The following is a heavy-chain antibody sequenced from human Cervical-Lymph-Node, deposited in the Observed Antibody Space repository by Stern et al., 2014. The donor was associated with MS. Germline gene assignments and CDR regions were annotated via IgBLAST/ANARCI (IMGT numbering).Heavy chain of an antibody. Sequence: QITLKESGPTLVKPTQTLTLTCTFSGFSLSTSGVGVGWIRQPPGKALEWLPIFFWDRDTPYSPSFKSQLTINQDPSQHHVLLTLTNMDPVDTATYYCAHGKQLGIFDYWGQGTLVTVSS. J-gene: IGHJ4*02. V-gene: IGHV2-5*02. CDR3: AHGKQLGIFDY. CDR1: GFSLSTSGVG. D-gene: IGHD6-13*01. CDR2: FFWDRDT.